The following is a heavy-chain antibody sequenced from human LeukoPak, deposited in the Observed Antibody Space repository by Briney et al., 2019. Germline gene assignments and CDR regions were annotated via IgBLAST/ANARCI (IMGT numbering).Heavy chain of an antibody. CDR2: FDPEDGET. J-gene: IGHJ6*02. D-gene: IGHD1-1*01. V-gene: IGHV1-24*01. CDR1: GYTLTELS. CDR3: ATATYNWNDDRRNYYGMDV. Sequence: ASVKVSCKVSGYTLTELSMHWVRQAPGKGLEWMGGFDPEDGETIYAQKFQGRVTMTEDTSTDTAYMELSSLRSEDTAVYYCATATYNWNDDRRNYYGMDVWGQGTTVTVSS.